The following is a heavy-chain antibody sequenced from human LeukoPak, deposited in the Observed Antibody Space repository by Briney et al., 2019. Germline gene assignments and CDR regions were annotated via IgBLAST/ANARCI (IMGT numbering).Heavy chain of an antibody. Sequence: GESLKISCKGSGYSFTTYWIAWVRQMPGKGLEWMGIIYPGDSDTRYSPSFQGQVTISADKSISTAFLQWSSLKASDTAMYYCARQQVAYYYYYYGTDVWGKGTTVTVSS. CDR3: ARQQVAYYYYYYGTDV. J-gene: IGHJ6*04. CDR1: GYSFTTYW. D-gene: IGHD5-12*01. V-gene: IGHV5-51*01. CDR2: IYPGDSDT.